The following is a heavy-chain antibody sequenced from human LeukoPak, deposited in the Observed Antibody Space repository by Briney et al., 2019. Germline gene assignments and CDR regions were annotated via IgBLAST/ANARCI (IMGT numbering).Heavy chain of an antibody. J-gene: IGHJ5*02. Sequence: GGSLRLSCAASGFTFSRFAMSWVRQAPGKGLEWVSGINGSGGGASFPDSVRGRFTISRDNSKNTLFLQMDSLRVEDTAVYYCAKQSRATFLGVFDTWGQGILVTVSS. CDR1: GFTFSRFA. CDR3: AKQSRATFLGVFDT. CDR2: INGSGGGA. D-gene: IGHD3-16*01. V-gene: IGHV3-23*01.